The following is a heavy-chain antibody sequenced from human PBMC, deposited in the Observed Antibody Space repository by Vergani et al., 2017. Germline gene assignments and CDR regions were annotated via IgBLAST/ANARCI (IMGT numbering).Heavy chain of an antibody. CDR1: GYTFTVYY. V-gene: IGHV1-2*06. J-gene: IGHJ4*02. Sequence: QVQLVQSGAEVKKPGASVKVSCKASGYTFTVYYIHWVRQAPGQGLEWMGRINPNSGDTNYAQKFQGRVTMTRDTSISTAYMELSRLRSDDTAVYYCARQLGDFWSGSSIDYWGQGTLVTGSS. D-gene: IGHD3-3*01. CDR2: INPNSGDT. CDR3: ARQLGDFWSGSSIDY.